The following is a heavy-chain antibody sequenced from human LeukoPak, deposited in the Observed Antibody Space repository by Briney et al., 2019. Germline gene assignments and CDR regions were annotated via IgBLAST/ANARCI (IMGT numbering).Heavy chain of an antibody. Sequence: GASVKVSCKASGYTFTSYDINWVRPATGQGLEWMGWMNPNRGNRGYAQKFQGRVTMTRNTSISTAYMELSSLRSEDTAVYYCASPVGGVGASFDYWGQGTLVTVSS. J-gene: IGHJ4*02. CDR1: GYTFTSYD. CDR3: ASPVGGVGASFDY. CDR2: MNPNRGNR. V-gene: IGHV1-8*01. D-gene: IGHD1-26*01.